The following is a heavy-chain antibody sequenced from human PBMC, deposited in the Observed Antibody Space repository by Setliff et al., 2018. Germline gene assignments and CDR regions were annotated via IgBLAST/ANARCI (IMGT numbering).Heavy chain of an antibody. CDR3: TRALAEGSPAY. V-gene: IGHV3-20*04. CDR2: LSWRGDNI. J-gene: IGHJ4*02. CDR1: GFTFDDYG. Sequence: GGSLRLSCLASGFTFDDYGMSWVRQAPGKGLEWVSGLSWRGDNIGYADSVKGRFTISRDNANNSMSLQMNSLRAEDSGVYYCTRALAEGSPAYWGQGTLVTVSS. D-gene: IGHD2-15*01.